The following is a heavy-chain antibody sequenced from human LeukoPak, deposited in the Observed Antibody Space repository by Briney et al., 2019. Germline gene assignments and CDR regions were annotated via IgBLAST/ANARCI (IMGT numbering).Heavy chain of an antibody. J-gene: IGHJ5*02. CDR3: AKDKIGAIIWFDP. Sequence: GGSLRLSCVASGFNFTNYGMHWLRQAPGKGLEWVGVISFHETNKYYADSVRGRFTISRDSSKNTVFLQMNNLRIEDTAIYYCAKDKIGAIIWFDPWGQGTLVTVSS. V-gene: IGHV3-30*18. D-gene: IGHD3-16*01. CDR1: GFNFTNYG. CDR2: ISFHETNK.